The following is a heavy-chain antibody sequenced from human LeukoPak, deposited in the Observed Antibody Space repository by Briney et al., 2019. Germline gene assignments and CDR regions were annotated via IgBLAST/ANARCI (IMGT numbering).Heavy chain of an antibody. V-gene: IGHV3-53*01. D-gene: IGHD4-17*01. CDR2: IYSGGST. Sequence: GGSLRLSCAASGFTVSSNYMSWVRQAPGKGLEWVSVIYSGGSTYYADSVKGRFTISRDNFKNTLYLQMNSLRAEDTAVYYCARTIVDYGDYMDAFDIWGQGTMVTVSS. CDR3: ARTIVDYGDYMDAFDI. J-gene: IGHJ3*02. CDR1: GFTVSSNY.